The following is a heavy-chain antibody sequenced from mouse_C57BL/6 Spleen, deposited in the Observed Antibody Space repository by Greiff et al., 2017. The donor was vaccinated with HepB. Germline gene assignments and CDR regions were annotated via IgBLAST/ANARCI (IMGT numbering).Heavy chain of an antibody. D-gene: IGHD1-1*01. CDR1: GYTFTSYW. J-gene: IGHJ1*03. Sequence: QVQLQQPGAELVKPGASVKMSCKASGYTFTSYWITWVKQRPGQGLEWIGDIYPGSGSTNYNEKFKSKATLTVDTSSSTAYMQLSSLTSEDSAVYDCAKYYGSSYTHWYFDVWGTGTTVTVSS. CDR3: AKYYGSSYTHWYFDV. CDR2: IYPGSGST. V-gene: IGHV1-55*01.